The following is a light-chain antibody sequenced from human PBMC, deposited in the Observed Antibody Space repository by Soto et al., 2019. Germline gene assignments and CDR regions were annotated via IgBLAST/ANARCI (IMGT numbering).Light chain of an antibody. CDR2: DAS. Sequence: DIQMTQSPSTLSASVGDTVTITCRASQTIGTWLAWYQQKPGKAPKLLIYDASSLESGVPSRFSGSGSGTEFTLTISSLQPDDFATYYCQQYNSYSRTFGQGTKVDI. V-gene: IGKV1-5*01. CDR3: QQYNSYSRT. J-gene: IGKJ1*01. CDR1: QTIGTW.